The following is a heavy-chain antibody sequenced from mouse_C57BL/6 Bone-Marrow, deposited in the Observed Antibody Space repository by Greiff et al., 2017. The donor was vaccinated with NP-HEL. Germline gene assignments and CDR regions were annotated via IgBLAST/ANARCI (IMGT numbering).Heavy chain of an antibody. Sequence: VHVKQSGAELVRPGASVKLSCTVSGFNIKDDYMHWVKQRPEQGLEWIGWIDPENGDTEYASQFQGQATITADTSANKAYLQLSSLTSEDTAVYYCTTDGSSPYAMDYWGQGTSVTVSS. V-gene: IGHV14-4*01. D-gene: IGHD1-1*01. CDR1: GFNIKDDY. J-gene: IGHJ4*01. CDR2: IDPENGDT. CDR3: TTDGSSPYAMDY.